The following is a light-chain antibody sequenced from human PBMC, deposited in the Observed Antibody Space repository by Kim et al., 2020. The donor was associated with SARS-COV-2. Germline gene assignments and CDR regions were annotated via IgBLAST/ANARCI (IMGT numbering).Light chain of an antibody. CDR2: LERGGPY. J-gene: IGLJ3*02. CDR1: SGHSSDI. CDR3: ETWDRTTRV. Sequence: SSVQLTCTLSSGHSSDIIAWHQQQPGRAPGYLMKLERGGPYDKGSGVPDRFSGSSSGADRYLTISNLQSEDEADYYCETWDRTTRVFGGGTQLTVL. V-gene: IGLV4-60*03.